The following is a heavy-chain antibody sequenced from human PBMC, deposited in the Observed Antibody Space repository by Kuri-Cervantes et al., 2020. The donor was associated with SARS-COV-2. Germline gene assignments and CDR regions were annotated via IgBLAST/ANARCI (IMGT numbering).Heavy chain of an antibody. CDR2: FDPEDGET. D-gene: IGHD5-18*01. J-gene: IGHJ4*02. CDR3: ATTDTAMVPEFDY. Sequence: ASVKVSCKVSGYTLTELSMHWVRQAPGKGLEWMGGFDPEDGETIYAQKFQGRVTMTEDTPTDTAYMELSSLRSEDTAVYYCATTDTAMVPEFDYWGQGTLVTVSS. CDR1: GYTLTELS. V-gene: IGHV1-24*01.